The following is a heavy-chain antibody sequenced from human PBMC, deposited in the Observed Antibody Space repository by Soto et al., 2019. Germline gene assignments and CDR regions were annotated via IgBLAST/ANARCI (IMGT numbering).Heavy chain of an antibody. CDR1: GFTFSSYD. CDR3: ARGRSRGFDP. Sequence: GGSLRLSCAASGFTFSSYDMHWVRQATGKGLEWVSAIGIAGDTYYPGSVKGRFTISRENAKNSLYLQMNSLRAGDTAVYYCARGRSRGFDPWGQGTLVTVSS. V-gene: IGHV3-13*01. CDR2: IGIAGDT. J-gene: IGHJ5*02. D-gene: IGHD3-10*01.